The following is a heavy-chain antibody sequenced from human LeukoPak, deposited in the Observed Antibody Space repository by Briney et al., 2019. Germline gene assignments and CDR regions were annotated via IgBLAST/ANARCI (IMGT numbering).Heavy chain of an antibody. J-gene: IGHJ1*01. CDR2: VNPNDGGT. V-gene: IGHV1-2*02. D-gene: IGHD6-13*01. Sequence: ASVKVSCKASGYTFTCYYIHWVRQAPGQGLEWMGWVNPNDGGTNYAQKFQGRVTMTWDTSITTAYMELSSLTSDDTAVCYCARDLDSSWTGYFQPWGQGTLVTVSS. CDR1: GYTFTCYY. CDR3: ARDLDSSWTGYFQP.